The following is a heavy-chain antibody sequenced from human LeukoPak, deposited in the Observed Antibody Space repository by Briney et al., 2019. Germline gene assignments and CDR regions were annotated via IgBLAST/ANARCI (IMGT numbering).Heavy chain of an antibody. Sequence: ASVTVSCKASGYTFTGYYMHWVRQAPGQGLEWMGWINPNSGGTNYAQKFQGRVTMTRDTSISTAYMELSRLRSDDTAVYYCARFNYYDSSGYPDYWGQGTLVTVSS. CDR2: INPNSGGT. D-gene: IGHD3-22*01. V-gene: IGHV1-2*02. CDR3: ARFNYYDSSGYPDY. J-gene: IGHJ4*02. CDR1: GYTFTGYY.